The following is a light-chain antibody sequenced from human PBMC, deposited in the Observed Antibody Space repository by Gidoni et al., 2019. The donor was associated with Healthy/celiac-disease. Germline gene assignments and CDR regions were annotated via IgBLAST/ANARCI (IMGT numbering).Light chain of an antibody. CDR1: QGISSY. CDR2: AAS. J-gene: IGKJ1*01. CDR3: QQNYSTPWT. Sequence: DFQMTQPPSSLSASVGDRVTITCRASQGISSYLNWYQQKPGKAPKLLIYAASSLQSGVPSRFSGSGSGTDFTLTISSLQPEDVATYYCQQNYSTPWTFGQGTKVEIK. V-gene: IGKV1-39*01.